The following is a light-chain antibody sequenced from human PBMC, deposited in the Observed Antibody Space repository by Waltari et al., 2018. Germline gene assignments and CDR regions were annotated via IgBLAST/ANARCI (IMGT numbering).Light chain of an antibody. CDR1: QRISSY. Sequence: DIQMTQSPSFLSASVGDRVTITCRASQRISSYLNWYRQQAGKAPKLLIYGSSSLQSVVPSRFSGTGSGTDFTLTINGLQPEDFATYYCQQTYNLFTFGPGTTVDFK. J-gene: IGKJ3*01. CDR3: QQTYNLFT. CDR2: GSS. V-gene: IGKV1-39*01.